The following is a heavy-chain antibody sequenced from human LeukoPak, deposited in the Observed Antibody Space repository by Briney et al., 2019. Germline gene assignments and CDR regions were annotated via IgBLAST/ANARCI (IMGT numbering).Heavy chain of an antibody. CDR2: INPNSGGT. D-gene: IGHD2-15*01. V-gene: IGHV1-2*02. CDR3: ARGVVPYNWFDP. Sequence: ASLKVACKASGYTFTGYYMHWVRQAAGQGLDWRGWINPNSGGTNYAQKFQGRVTMTRDTSISTAYMALSRLRSDDTAVYYCARGVVPYNWFDPWGQGTLVTVSS. CDR1: GYTFTGYY. J-gene: IGHJ5*02.